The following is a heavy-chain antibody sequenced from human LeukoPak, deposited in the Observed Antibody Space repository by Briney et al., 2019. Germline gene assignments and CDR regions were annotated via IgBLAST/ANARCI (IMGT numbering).Heavy chain of an antibody. V-gene: IGHV4-34*01. CDR2: INHSGST. J-gene: IGHJ3*02. CDR1: GGSFSGYY. D-gene: IGHD2-2*01. Sequence: SETLSLTCAVYGGSFSGYYWSWIRQPPGKGLEWIGEINHSGSTNYNPSLKSRVTISVDTSKNQFSLKLSSVTAADTAVYYCARGRPYIVVDGSRAAFDIWGQGTMVTVSS. CDR3: ARGRPYIVVDGSRAAFDI.